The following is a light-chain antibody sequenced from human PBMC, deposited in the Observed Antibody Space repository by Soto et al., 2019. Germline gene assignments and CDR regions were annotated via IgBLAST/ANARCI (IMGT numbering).Light chain of an antibody. J-gene: IGKJ2*01. CDR1: QNINNY. CDR2: TAS. V-gene: IGKV1-39*01. CDR3: QESYSTPMYT. Sequence: DIQMTQSPSSLSASVGDRVTITCRASQNINNYLNWYQQKPGKAPQLLIYTASSLQSGVPSRFSGSGSGTDFTLTINDLQPEDFATYYCQESYSTPMYTFGQGTKLDIK.